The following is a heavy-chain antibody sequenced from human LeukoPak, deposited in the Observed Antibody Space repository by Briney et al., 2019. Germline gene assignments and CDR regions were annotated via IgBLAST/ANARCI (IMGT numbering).Heavy chain of an antibody. CDR3: AKGGSGYFVDL. CDR1: GFTFSSYA. CDR2: ISYDGSNK. Sequence: GGSLRLSCAASGFTFSSYAMHWVRQAPGKGLEWVAVISYDGSNKYYADSVKGRFTISRDNSKNTLFLRMNSLRAEDTALYYCAKGGSGYFVDLWGQGTLVTVSS. V-gene: IGHV3-30*04. D-gene: IGHD3-22*01. J-gene: IGHJ5*02.